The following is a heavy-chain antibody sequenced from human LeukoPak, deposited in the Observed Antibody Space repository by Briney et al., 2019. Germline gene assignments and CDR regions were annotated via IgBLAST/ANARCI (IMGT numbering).Heavy chain of an antibody. V-gene: IGHV1-69*05. J-gene: IGHJ4*02. Sequence: ASVKVSCKASGGTFSSYAISWVRQAPGQGLEWMGGIIPIFGTANYAQKFQGRVTITTDESTSTAYMELSSLRSEDTAVYYCARSTYTTVTTDYWGQGTLVTVSS. CDR1: GGTFSSYA. CDR2: IIPIFGTA. CDR3: ARSTYTTVTTDY. D-gene: IGHD4-17*01.